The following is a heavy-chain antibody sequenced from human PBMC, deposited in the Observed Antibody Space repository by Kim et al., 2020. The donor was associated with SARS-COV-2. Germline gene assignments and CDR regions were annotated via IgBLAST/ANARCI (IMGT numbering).Heavy chain of an antibody. CDR2: IWYDGSNK. J-gene: IGHJ6*02. CDR1: GFTFSSYG. V-gene: IGHV3-33*01. D-gene: IGHD3-9*01. CDR3: ARDQTRVPPNYDILTGYYPPPCMDV. Sequence: GGSLRLSCAASGFTFSSYGMHWVRQAPGKGLEWVAVIWYDGSNKYYADSVKGRFTISRDNSKNTLYLQMNSLRAEDTAVYYCARDQTRVPPNYDILTGYYPPPCMDVWGQGTTVTVSS.